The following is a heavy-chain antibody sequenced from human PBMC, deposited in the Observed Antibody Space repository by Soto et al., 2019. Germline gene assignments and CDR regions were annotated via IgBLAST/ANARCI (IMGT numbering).Heavy chain of an antibody. Sequence: QVQLQESGPGLVKPSETLSLTCTVSGGSVSSGSYYWSWIRQPPGKGLEWIGFIYYSGSTNYNPSLMRRVPISVYTSKNQFSLKLSSVTAADTAVYYCARVTIGGTAMIDWGQGTLVTVSS. CDR3: ARVTIGGTAMID. CDR2: IYYSGST. V-gene: IGHV4-61*01. D-gene: IGHD5-18*01. CDR1: GGSVSSGSYY. J-gene: IGHJ4*02.